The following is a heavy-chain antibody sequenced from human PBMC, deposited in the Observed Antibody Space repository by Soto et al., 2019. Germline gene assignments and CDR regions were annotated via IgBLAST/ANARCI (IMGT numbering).Heavy chain of an antibody. D-gene: IGHD6-19*01. CDR2: IDSRGEK. CDR3: ARRHLAVAVSPWFDP. CDR1: GLSITDSEMG. Sequence: QVTLKESGPVLVKPTESLTLRCTVSGLSITDSEMGVSWIRQPPGQPLEGLDHIDSRGEKSYRRFLKSRHASAKDTSKSQIVLTMTNMDPAHTATYYCARRHLAVAVSPWFDPWGQGIPFTVSS. J-gene: IGHJ5*02. V-gene: IGHV2-26*01.